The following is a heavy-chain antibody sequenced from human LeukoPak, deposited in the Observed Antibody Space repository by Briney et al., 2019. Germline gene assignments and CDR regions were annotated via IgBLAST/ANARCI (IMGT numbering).Heavy chain of an antibody. Sequence: SETLSLTCTVSGGSLNNYYWSWIRQPPGKGLECIGYIFYTGSTNYNPSLKSRVTISVDKSKNQSSLRRSSVTAADTAVYYCARHAHYYDSSGYWWGQGTLVTVSS. D-gene: IGHD3-22*01. CDR2: IFYTGST. CDR3: ARHAHYYDSSGYW. V-gene: IGHV4-59*08. CDR1: GGSLNNYY. J-gene: IGHJ4*02.